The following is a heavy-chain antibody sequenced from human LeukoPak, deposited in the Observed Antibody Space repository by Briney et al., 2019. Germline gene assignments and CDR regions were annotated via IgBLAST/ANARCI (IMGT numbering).Heavy chain of an antibody. D-gene: IGHD2-2*01. CDR3: ARHPWGAAAHEYYMDV. CDR1: GGSISSYY. V-gene: IGHV4-4*09. CDR2: TYTSGST. J-gene: IGHJ6*03. Sequence: SETLSLTCTVSGGSISSYYWSWIRQPPGKGLEWIGYTYTSGSTNYNPSLKSRVTISVDTFKNQFSLKLSSVTAADTAVYYCARHPWGAAAHEYYMDVWGKGTTVTVSS.